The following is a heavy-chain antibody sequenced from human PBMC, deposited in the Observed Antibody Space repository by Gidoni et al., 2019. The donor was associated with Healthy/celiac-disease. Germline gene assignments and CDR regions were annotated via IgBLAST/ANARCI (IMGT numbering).Heavy chain of an antibody. CDR2: MNPNSGNT. CDR1: GYTFTSYA. V-gene: IGHV1-8*01. D-gene: IGHD6-19*01. J-gene: IGHJ4*02. CDR3: ARGPSYSSGWYSRDSNFDY. Sequence: QVQLVQSGAEGKKPGASVKVSCKASGYTFTSYAINRGRQATGQGLEWMGWMNPNSGNTGDAQKFQGRVTMTRNTSISTAYMELSSLRSEDTAVYYCARGPSYSSGWYSRDSNFDYWGQGTLVTVSS.